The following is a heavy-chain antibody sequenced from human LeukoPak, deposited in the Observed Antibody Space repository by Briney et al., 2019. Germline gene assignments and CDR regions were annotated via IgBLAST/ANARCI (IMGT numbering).Heavy chain of an antibody. Sequence: SETLSLTCTVSGGSISTYYWSWIRQPPGKGLEWIGYIYYTGSTSYNPSLESRVTISVDTSKNQFSLRLSSVTVADTAVYYCAREGSGLLDYWGQGTLVTVSS. V-gene: IGHV4-59*01. CDR3: AREGSGLLDY. CDR1: GGSISTYY. CDR2: IYYTGST. D-gene: IGHD3-10*01. J-gene: IGHJ4*02.